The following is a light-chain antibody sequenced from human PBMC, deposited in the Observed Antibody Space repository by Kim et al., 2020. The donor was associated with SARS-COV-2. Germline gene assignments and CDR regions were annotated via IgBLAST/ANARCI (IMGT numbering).Light chain of an antibody. Sequence: VNLTCSLTTGDSNYASAGLQQQPGKGPRYLMRLYSDGRHTKGDGIPDRFSGSTAGSEYSLTISSLQSEDEADYYCQTWGSGGIGVFGGGTQLTVL. J-gene: IGLJ2*01. V-gene: IGLV4-69*01. CDR1: TGDSNYA. CDR3: QTWGSGGIGV. CDR2: LYSDGRH.